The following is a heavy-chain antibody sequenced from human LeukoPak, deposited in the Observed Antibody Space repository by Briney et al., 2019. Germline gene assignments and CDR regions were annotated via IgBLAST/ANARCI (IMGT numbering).Heavy chain of an antibody. CDR2: IWYDGSNK. CDR1: GFTFSSYC. Sequence: GGSLRLSCAASGFTFSSYCMHWVRQAPGKGLEWVAVIWYDGSNKYYADSVKGRFTISRDNSKHTLYLQMNSLRAEDTAVYYCARDASGGDYGGPDYWGQGTLVTVSS. CDR3: ARDASGGDYGGPDY. D-gene: IGHD4-23*01. V-gene: IGHV3-33*01. J-gene: IGHJ4*02.